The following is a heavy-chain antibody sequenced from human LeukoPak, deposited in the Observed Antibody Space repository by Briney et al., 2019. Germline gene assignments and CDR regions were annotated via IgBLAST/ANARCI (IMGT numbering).Heavy chain of an antibody. D-gene: IGHD2-15*01. J-gene: IGHJ6*02. CDR3: ARARCSGGSCPNYYYYYGMDV. CDR2: INSDGSST. V-gene: IGHV3-74*01. Sequence: GGSLRLSCAASGFTFEDYGMHWVRQAPGKGLVWVSRINSDGSSTSYADSVKGRFTISRDNAKNTLYLQMNSLRAEDTAVYYCARARCSGGSCPNYYYYYGMDVWGQGTTVTVSS. CDR1: GFTFEDYG.